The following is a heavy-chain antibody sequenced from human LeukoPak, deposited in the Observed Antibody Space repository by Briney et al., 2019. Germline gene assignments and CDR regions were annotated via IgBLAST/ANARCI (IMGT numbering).Heavy chain of an antibody. CDR2: ISSSGSSI. D-gene: IGHD7-27*01. Sequence: PGGSLRLSCAASGFTFSSYEMNWVRQAPGKGLEWVSYISSSGSSIYYADSVKGRFTISRDNAKNSLYLQMNSLRAEDTAVYYCARAMGKYAFDIWGQGTMVTVSS. CDR3: ARAMGKYAFDI. J-gene: IGHJ3*02. V-gene: IGHV3-48*03. CDR1: GFTFSSYE.